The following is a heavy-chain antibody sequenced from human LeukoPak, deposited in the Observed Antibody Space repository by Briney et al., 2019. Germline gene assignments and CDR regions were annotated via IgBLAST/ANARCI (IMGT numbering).Heavy chain of an antibody. CDR3: ARDTRGGHFDY. CDR2: IKEDGSEN. Sequence: AGSLRLSCVASGFTFSSYWMSWVRQAPAKGLEWVANIKEDGSENDYLDSVKGRFTISRDNAKNSVYLQISSLRADDTAVYYCARDTRGGHFDYWGQGTLVTVSS. J-gene: IGHJ4*02. CDR1: GFTFSSYW. D-gene: IGHD6-25*01. V-gene: IGHV3-7*03.